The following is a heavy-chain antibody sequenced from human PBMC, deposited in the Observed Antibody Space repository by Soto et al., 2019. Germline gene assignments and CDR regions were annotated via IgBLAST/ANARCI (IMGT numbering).Heavy chain of an antibody. V-gene: IGHV1-69*13. Sequence: SVKVSCKASGGTFSSYAIGWVRQAPGQGLEWMGGIIPIFGTANYAQKFQGRVTITAGESTSTAYMELSSLRSEDTAVYYCATHYYGSGSYRNYYYGMDVWGQGTTVTVSS. J-gene: IGHJ6*02. CDR3: ATHYYGSGSYRNYYYGMDV. CDR2: IIPIFGTA. D-gene: IGHD3-10*01. CDR1: GGTFSSYA.